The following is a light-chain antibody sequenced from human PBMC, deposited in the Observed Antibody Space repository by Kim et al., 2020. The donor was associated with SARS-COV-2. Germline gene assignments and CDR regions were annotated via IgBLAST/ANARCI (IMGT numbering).Light chain of an antibody. CDR2: SAS. Sequence: SASVGDRVTITCRASQSIITYLSWYQQKSGKPPKLLIYSASILQSGVPSRFSGSGSGTDFTLTISSLQPEDSATYYCQQSYNSRAFGQGTKVDIK. V-gene: IGKV1-39*01. CDR3: QQSYNSRA. J-gene: IGKJ1*01. CDR1: QSIITY.